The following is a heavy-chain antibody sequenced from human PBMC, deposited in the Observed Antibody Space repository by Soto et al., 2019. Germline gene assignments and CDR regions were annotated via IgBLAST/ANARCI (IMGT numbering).Heavy chain of an antibody. Sequence: QVQLVQSGVEVKKPGASVKVSCKASGYTFISHGIRWVRQAPGQGLEWTGWISGKNGKTNYAQKLQGRVTFTTDTSTSTAYMELRSLRSDDTAVYYCARVSSSIVVVPDYGMDVWGQGTTVTVSS. J-gene: IGHJ6*02. CDR1: GYTFISHG. V-gene: IGHV1-18*04. CDR3: ARVSSSIVVVPDYGMDV. CDR2: ISGKNGKT. D-gene: IGHD2-15*01.